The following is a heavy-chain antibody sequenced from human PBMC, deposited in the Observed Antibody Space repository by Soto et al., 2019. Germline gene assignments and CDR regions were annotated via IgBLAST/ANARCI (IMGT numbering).Heavy chain of an antibody. D-gene: IGHD6-13*01. CDR1: GYTFSSYG. CDR2: ISYDGSNK. CDR3: ATEAAVSGGVFGH. Sequence: QVQLVESGGGVVQPGRSLRLSCAASGYTFSSYGMHWVRQAPGKGLEWVAVISYDGSNKYYADSVKGRFTISRDNSKNTPERQINSLKTVDTGVYHCATEAAVSGGVFGHWGQGGLVIVSS. J-gene: IGHJ4*02. V-gene: IGHV3-30*03.